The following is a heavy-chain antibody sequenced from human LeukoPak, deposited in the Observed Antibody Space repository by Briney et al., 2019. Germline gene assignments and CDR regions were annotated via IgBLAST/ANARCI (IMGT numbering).Heavy chain of an antibody. J-gene: IGHJ5*02. CDR1: GGSFSGYY. Sequence: SETLSLTCADYGGSFSGYYWSWIRQPPGKGLEWIGEINHSGSTNYNPSLKSRVTISVDTSKNQFSLKLSSVTAADTAVYYCARGPSYHDFWSGYYPFDPWGQGTLVTVSS. D-gene: IGHD3-3*01. V-gene: IGHV4-34*01. CDR2: INHSGST. CDR3: ARGPSYHDFWSGYYPFDP.